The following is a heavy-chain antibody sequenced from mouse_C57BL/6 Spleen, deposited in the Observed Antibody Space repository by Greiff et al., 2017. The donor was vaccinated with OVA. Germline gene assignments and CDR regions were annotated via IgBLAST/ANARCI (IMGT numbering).Heavy chain of an antibody. D-gene: IGHD2-1*01. Sequence: EVKLMESGEGLVKPGGSLKLSCAASGFTFSSYAMSWVRPTPEKRLEWVAYISSGGDYIYYADTVKGRFTISRDNARNTLYLQMSSLKSEDTAMYYCTRDLNGNYPYWYFDVWGTGTTVTVSS. CDR1: GFTFSSYA. J-gene: IGHJ1*03. CDR3: TRDLNGNYPYWYFDV. V-gene: IGHV5-9-1*02. CDR2: ISSGGDYI.